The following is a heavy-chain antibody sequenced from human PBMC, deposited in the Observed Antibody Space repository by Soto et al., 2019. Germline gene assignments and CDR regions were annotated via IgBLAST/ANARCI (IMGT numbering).Heavy chain of an antibody. D-gene: IGHD6-6*01. Sequence: SETLSLTCTVPGGSISSGDYYWSWIRQPPGKGLEWIGYIYYSGSTYYNPSLKSRVTISVDTSKNQFSLKLSSVTAADTAVYYCARVGAARRVFNWFDPWGQGTLVTVSS. V-gene: IGHV4-30-4*01. J-gene: IGHJ5*02. CDR2: IYYSGST. CDR3: ARVGAARRVFNWFDP. CDR1: GGSISSGDYY.